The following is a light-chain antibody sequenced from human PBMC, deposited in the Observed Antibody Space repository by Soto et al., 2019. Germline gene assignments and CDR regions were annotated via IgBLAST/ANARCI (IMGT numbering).Light chain of an antibody. CDR1: ESIARH. CDR2: AAS. J-gene: IGKJ5*01. Sequence: DIQMTQSPSSLSASVGDRVTITCRASESIARHLNWYQQKPGKAPKLLIYAASSLQNGVPSRFRGGGYGTDFTLTISNLQPEDFATYYCQPSYSTLSITFGQGTRLEIK. V-gene: IGKV1-39*01. CDR3: QPSYSTLSIT.